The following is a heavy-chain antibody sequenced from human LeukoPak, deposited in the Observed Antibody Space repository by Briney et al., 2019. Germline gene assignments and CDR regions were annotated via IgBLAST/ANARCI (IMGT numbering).Heavy chain of an antibody. Sequence: GASVKVSCKASGYTFTSYYMHWVRQAPGQGLEWMGWISAYNGNANYAQKLQGRVTMTTDTSTSTAYMELRSLRSDDTAVYYCARGFYDILTGYYKGWFDPWGQGTLVTVSS. D-gene: IGHD3-9*01. CDR1: GYTFTSYY. CDR2: ISAYNGNA. J-gene: IGHJ5*02. V-gene: IGHV1-18*04. CDR3: ARGFYDILTGYYKGWFDP.